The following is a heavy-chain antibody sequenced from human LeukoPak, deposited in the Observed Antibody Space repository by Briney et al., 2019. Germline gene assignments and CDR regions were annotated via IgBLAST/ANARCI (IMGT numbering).Heavy chain of an antibody. CDR3: AREGGGYCSGGSCYSSRNRSTYYYYYMDV. CDR1: GGSISSSSYY. D-gene: IGHD2-15*01. V-gene: IGHV4-61*01. CDR2: IYYSGST. Sequence: SETLSLTCTVSGGSISSSSYYWSWIRQPPGKGLEWIGYIYYSGSTNYNPSLKSRVTISVDTSKNQFSLKLSSVTAADTAVYYCAREGGGYCSGGSCYSSRNRSTYYYYYMDVWGKGTTVTVSS. J-gene: IGHJ6*03.